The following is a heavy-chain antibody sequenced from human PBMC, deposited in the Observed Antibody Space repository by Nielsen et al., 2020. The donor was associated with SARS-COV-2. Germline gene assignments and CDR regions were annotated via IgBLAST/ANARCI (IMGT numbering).Heavy chain of an antibody. CDR2: ISSTSSYV. D-gene: IGHD1-26*01. J-gene: IGHJ4*02. CDR3: ARPWGAWGRH. Sequence: GGSLRLSCVASGFTFSSYTMTWVRQAPGKGLEWVSSISSTSSYVYYTDSVKGRFSISRDYAKNSLYLQMNSLRVDDTAVYYCARPWGAWGRHWGQGTLVSVSS. CDR1: GFTFSSYT. V-gene: IGHV3-21*01.